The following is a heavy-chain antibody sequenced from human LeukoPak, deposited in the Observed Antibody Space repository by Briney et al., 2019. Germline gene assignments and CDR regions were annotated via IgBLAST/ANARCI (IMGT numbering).Heavy chain of an antibody. D-gene: IGHD2-15*01. CDR1: GFTFSSYA. Sequence: GGSLRLSCAASGFTFSSYAMNWVRLSAGKGLEWVSAITDNGNTTYYADSVKVRFTISRDNSKNTLYLQMNSLRAEDTAVYYCATLRLSDHFDYWGQGTLVTVPS. CDR2: ITDNGNTT. V-gene: IGHV3-23*05. CDR3: ATLRLSDHFDY. J-gene: IGHJ4*02.